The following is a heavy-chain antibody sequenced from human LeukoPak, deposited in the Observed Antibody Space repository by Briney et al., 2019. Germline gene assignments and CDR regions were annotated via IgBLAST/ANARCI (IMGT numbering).Heavy chain of an antibody. CDR2: IYYSGST. CDR1: GGSISSYY. D-gene: IGHD3-22*01. CDR3: ARDTRSYDTSGYYYFDY. J-gene: IGHJ4*02. Sequence: SQTLSLTCTVSGGSISSYYWSWIRQPPGKGLEWIGYIYYSGSTNYNPSLKSRVTISVDTSRNQFSLKLSSVTAADAAVYYCARDTRSYDTSGYYYFDYWGQGALVTVSS. V-gene: IGHV4-59*01.